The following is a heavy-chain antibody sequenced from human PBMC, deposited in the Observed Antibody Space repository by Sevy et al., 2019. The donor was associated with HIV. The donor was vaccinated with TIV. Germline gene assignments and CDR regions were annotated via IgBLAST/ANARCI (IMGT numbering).Heavy chain of an antibody. Sequence: SETLSLTCTVSGGSISSYYWSWIRQPAGKGLEWIGRIYTSGSTNYNPSLKGRVTMSVDTSKNQFSLKLSSVTAADTAVYYCARGGNYYDSSGYHLFDYWGQGTLVTVSS. CDR3: ARGGNYYDSSGYHLFDY. V-gene: IGHV4-4*07. CDR1: GGSISSYY. J-gene: IGHJ4*02. D-gene: IGHD3-22*01. CDR2: IYTSGST.